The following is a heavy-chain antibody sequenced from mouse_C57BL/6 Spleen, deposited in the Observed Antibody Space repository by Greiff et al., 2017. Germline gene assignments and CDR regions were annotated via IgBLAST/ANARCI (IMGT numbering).Heavy chain of an antibody. CDR2: ISSGGSYT. J-gene: IGHJ2*01. D-gene: IGHD1-1*01. V-gene: IGHV5-6*01. Sequence: EVKLVESGGDLVKPGGSLKLSCAASGFTFSSYGMSWVRQTPDKRLEWVATISSGGSYTYYPDSVKGRYTISRDNPKNTLYLQMSSLKSEDTAMYYCARLYGSSQNYWGQGTTLTVSS. CDR1: GFTFSSYG. CDR3: ARLYGSSQNY.